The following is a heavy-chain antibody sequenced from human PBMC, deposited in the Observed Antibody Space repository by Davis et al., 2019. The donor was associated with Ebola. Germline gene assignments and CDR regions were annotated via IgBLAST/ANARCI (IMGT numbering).Heavy chain of an antibody. CDR3: ARGPNGMDV. V-gene: IGHV1-2*04. CDR1: GYTFIDYY. Sequence: ASLQVFCKASGYTFIDYYIHWVRQAPGQGLEWMGWVNPRYGGTKYTQKFQGWVTMTWDTSINTAYMELSRLTSDDTAVYYCARGPNGMDVWGQGTTVTVSS. CDR2: VNPRYGGT. J-gene: IGHJ6*02.